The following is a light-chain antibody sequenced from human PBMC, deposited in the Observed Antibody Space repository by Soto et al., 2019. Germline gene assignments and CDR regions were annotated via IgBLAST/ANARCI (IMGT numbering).Light chain of an antibody. CDR1: QTISDY. J-gene: IGKJ4*01. V-gene: IGKV1-39*01. Sequence: DIQLTQSPSSLSASVVDIVTITCRAGQTISDYLNWYQQKPGTAPKLLIYAASTLQSGVPSRFSGSGSGTDFTLTISRLEPEDFAVYYCQQYVSSPLTFGGGTKVDIK. CDR2: AAS. CDR3: QQYVSSPLT.